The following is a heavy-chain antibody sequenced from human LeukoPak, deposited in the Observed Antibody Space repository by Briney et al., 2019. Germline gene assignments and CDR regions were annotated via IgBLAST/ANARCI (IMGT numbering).Heavy chain of an antibody. Sequence: SETLSLTCTVSGGSISSSSYYWGWIRQPPGKGLEWIGSIYYSGSTYYNPSLKSRVTISVDTSKNQFSLKLSSVTAADTAVYYCARGRYSSSFLVFDPWGQGTLVTVSS. V-gene: IGHV4-39*07. CDR1: GGSISSSSYY. CDR2: IYYSGST. D-gene: IGHD6-6*01. CDR3: ARGRYSSSFLVFDP. J-gene: IGHJ5*02.